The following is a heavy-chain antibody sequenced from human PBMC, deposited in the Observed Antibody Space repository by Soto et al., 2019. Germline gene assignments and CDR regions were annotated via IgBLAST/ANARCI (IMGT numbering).Heavy chain of an antibody. CDR1: GFSVSSNY. D-gene: IGHD3-16*02. J-gene: IGHJ3*02. CDR2: FYSGGST. V-gene: IGHV3-66*01. Sequence: PGGSLRLSCAASGFSVSSNYMSWVRQAPGKGLEWVSAFYSGGSTYYADSVKGRFTISRDNSKNTLYLQMNSLRAEDTAVYYCARERAAYDYIWGSYRYGPDDAFDIWGQGTMVTVSS. CDR3: ARERAAYDYIWGSYRYGPDDAFDI.